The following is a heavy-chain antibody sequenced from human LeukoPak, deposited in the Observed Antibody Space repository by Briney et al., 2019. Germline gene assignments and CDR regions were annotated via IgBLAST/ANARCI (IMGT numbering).Heavy chain of an antibody. V-gene: IGHV4-39*07. J-gene: IGHJ4*02. Sequence: SETLSLTCTVSGSSISSGNYHWAWIRQPQGQGLECIGSIYHTGSIYYNSSLERRVTISVDLSKNQFSLQLSSVTAADTAIYYCTRVRQGSQSDYWGQGTLVTVSS. CDR1: GSSISSGNYH. CDR2: IYHTGSI. CDR3: TRVRQGSQSDY.